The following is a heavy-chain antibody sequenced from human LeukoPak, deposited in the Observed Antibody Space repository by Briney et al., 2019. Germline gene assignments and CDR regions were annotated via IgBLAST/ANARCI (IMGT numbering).Heavy chain of an antibody. CDR3: ARGTQQHSPVFDH. CDR1: GFTFSSYA. V-gene: IGHV3-23*01. J-gene: IGHJ4*02. Sequence: GGSLRLSCAASGFTFSSYAMSWVRQAPGKGLEWVSAISGSGGSTYYADSVKGRFTISRDNSKNPLYVQMNSLSPEDTAVYYCARGTQQHSPVFDHWGQGTLVTVSS. D-gene: IGHD6-13*01. CDR2: ISGSGGST.